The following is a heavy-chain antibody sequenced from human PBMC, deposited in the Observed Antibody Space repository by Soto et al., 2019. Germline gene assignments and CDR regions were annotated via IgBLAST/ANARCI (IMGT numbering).Heavy chain of an antibody. J-gene: IGHJ3*02. D-gene: IGHD6-13*01. Sequence: ASVKVSCKASGYTFTSYGISWVRQAPGQGLEWMGWISAYNGNTNYAQKLQGRVTMTTDTSTSTAYMELRSLRSDDTAVYYCARESPGIAAPYDAFDIWGQGTMVPVSS. CDR1: GYTFTSYG. CDR2: ISAYNGNT. CDR3: ARESPGIAAPYDAFDI. V-gene: IGHV1-18*01.